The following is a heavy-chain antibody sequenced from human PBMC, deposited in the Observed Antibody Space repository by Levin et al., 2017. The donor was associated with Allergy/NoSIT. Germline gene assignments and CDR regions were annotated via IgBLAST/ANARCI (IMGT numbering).Heavy chain of an antibody. D-gene: IGHD2-2*01. V-gene: IGHV3-48*01. J-gene: IGHJ3*02. CDR2: ISSSSSTI. CDR1: GFTFSSYS. CDR3: ARATYCSSTSCYMRWGVFDAFDI. Sequence: GGSLRLSCAASGFTFSSYSMNWVRQAPGKGLEWVSYISSSSSTIYYADSVKGRFTISRDNAKNSLYLQMNSLRAEDTAVYYCARATYCSSTSCYMRWGVFDAFDIWGQGTMVTVSS.